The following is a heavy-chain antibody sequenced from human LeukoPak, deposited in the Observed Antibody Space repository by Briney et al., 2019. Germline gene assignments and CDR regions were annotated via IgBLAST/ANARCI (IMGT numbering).Heavy chain of an antibody. CDR2: IYPRDSDT. Sequence: RGESLKISCKASGYTFNSYWIGWVRQMPGKGLEWTGIIYPRDSDTIYSPSVQGQVTTSADNSTSTAYLHWRSLRATDTPNYYCGRSVPYGSGSKHYFDYWGKGTLVTVSS. CDR3: GRSVPYGSGSKHYFDY. J-gene: IGHJ4*02. V-gene: IGHV5-51*01. CDR1: GYTFNSYW. D-gene: IGHD3-10*01.